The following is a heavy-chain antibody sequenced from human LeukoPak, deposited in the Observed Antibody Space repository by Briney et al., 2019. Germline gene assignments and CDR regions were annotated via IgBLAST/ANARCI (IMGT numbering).Heavy chain of an antibody. CDR1: GFTLSTYE. J-gene: IGHJ3*02. Sequence: PGGSLRLSCAASGFTLSTYEMNWVRQAPGKGLEWVSYISSRGSAIYYADSVKGRFTISRDSSKNTLFLQMNSLRAEDTAIYYCARAVPDDSSGWLDAFDIWGQGTMVTVSS. CDR2: ISSRGSAI. V-gene: IGHV3-48*03. D-gene: IGHD6-19*01. CDR3: ARAVPDDSSGWLDAFDI.